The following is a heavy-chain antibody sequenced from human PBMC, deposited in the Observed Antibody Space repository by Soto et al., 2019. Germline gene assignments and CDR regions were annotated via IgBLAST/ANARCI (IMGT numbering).Heavy chain of an antibody. CDR3: ARHPSGYSYGYVDYYGMDV. CDR2: IYPGDSDT. V-gene: IGHV5-51*01. D-gene: IGHD5-18*01. CDR1: GYSFTNYW. Sequence: PGESLKISCKGSGYSFTNYWIGWVRQMPGKGLEWMGIIYPGDSDTTYSPSFQGQVTISADKSISTAYLQWSSLKASDTAMYYCARHPSGYSYGYVDYYGMDVWGQGTTVTVSS. J-gene: IGHJ6*02.